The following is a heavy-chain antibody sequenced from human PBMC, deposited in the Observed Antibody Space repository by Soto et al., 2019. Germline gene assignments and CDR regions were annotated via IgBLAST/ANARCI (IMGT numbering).Heavy chain of an antibody. J-gene: IGHJ4*02. CDR1: GFTFSNAW. CDR3: VTLCPEGRLVGQLFDY. CDR2: IKSRTDGMTT. V-gene: IGHV3-15*01. Sequence: GESLRLSCAASGFTFSNAWRSWVRQAPGKGLEWVGRIKSRTDGMTTDYATPVKGRLAISTEDSKNTLYLQMNSLKTEDTAGDSCVTLCPEGRLVGQLFDYWGQGTLVTVSS. D-gene: IGHD3-10*01.